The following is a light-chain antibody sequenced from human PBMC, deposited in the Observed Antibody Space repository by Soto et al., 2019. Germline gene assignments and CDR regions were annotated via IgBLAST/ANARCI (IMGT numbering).Light chain of an antibody. Sequence: QSALTQPASVSGSPGQSITISCTGASSDVGTYNLVSWYQQYPGKAPKLIIYEGSKRPSGVSNRFSGSKSGNTASLTISGLQAEDEADYSCCSYAPSSTVVFGGGTKLTVL. CDR3: CSYAPSSTVV. J-gene: IGLJ2*01. CDR1: SSDVGTYNL. V-gene: IGLV2-23*01. CDR2: EGS.